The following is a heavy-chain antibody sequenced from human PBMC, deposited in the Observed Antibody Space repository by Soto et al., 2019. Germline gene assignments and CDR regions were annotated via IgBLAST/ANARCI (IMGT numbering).Heavy chain of an antibody. CDR2: IYYSGST. CDR1: GDSISSGGYY. CDR3: VTGNASGVILSY. Sequence: PSETLCLTCTVFGDSISSGGYYWSWIRHHAGTGLEWIGYIYYSGSTYYNPSLKSRIAISLDTSKNQFSLSLSSVTAADTAVYYCVTGNASGVILSYWGKGTLVTDSA. V-gene: IGHV4-31*03. J-gene: IGHJ4*02. D-gene: IGHD3-16*01.